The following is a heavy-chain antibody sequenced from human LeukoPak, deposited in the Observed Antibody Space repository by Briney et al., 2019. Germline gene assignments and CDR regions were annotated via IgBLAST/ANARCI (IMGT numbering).Heavy chain of an antibody. CDR2: INHLGTAT. Sequence: PGGSLRLSCAGSGWMHWVRQAPGKGLVWVSGINHLGTATYYADSVKGRFTISRDNAKNTVSLQMNSLSADDTAVYYCARDLRQQLVKDAFDIWGQGTMVTVSS. CDR1: GW. D-gene: IGHD6-13*01. CDR3: ARDLRQQLVKDAFDI. J-gene: IGHJ3*02. V-gene: IGHV3-74*01.